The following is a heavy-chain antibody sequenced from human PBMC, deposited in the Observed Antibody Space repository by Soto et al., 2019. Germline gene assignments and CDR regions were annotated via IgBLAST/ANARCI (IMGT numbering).Heavy chain of an antibody. CDR2: IKSKTDGGTT. Sequence: GGSLRLSCVASGFTFSNAWMSWVRQAPGKGLEWVGRIKSKTDGGTTDYAAPVKGRFTISRDDSKNTLYLQMNSLKTEDTAVYYCTTESPYYYYMDVWGKGTTVTVSS. V-gene: IGHV3-15*01. J-gene: IGHJ6*03. CDR3: TTESPYYYYMDV. CDR1: GFTFSNAW.